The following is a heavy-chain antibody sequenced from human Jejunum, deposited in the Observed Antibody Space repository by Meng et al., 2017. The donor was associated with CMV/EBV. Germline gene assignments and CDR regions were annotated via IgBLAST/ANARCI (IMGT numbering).Heavy chain of an antibody. CDR1: GFTFSSYW. D-gene: IGHD3-3*01. V-gene: IGHV3-74*01. CDR2: VSSDGSST. CDR3: ASNRGY. Sequence: SLCLSCGASGFTFSSYWMRWVRQVPGKGLVWVARVSSDGSSTSYADSVKGRFTISRDNAKNTLYLQMDSLRSEDTAVYYCASNRGYWGQGTLVTVSS. J-gene: IGHJ4*02.